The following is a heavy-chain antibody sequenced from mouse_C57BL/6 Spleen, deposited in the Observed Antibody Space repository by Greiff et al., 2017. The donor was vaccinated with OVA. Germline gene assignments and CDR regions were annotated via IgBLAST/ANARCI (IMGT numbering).Heavy chain of an antibody. CDR1: GYTFTSYW. CDR2: INPSSGYT. V-gene: IGHV1-7*01. J-gene: IGHJ1*03. CDR3: AKLTGTLLGYFDV. D-gene: IGHD4-1*01. Sequence: QVQLQQSGAELAKPGASVKLSCKASGYTFTSYWMHWVKQRPGQGLEWIGYINPSSGYTKYNQKFKDKATLAADKSSSTAYMQLSSLTYEDSAVYYCAKLTGTLLGYFDVWGTGTTVTVSS.